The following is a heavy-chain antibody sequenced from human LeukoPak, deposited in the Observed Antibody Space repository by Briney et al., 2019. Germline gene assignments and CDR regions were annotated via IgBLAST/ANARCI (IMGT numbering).Heavy chain of an antibody. CDR2: IQYDGSNE. V-gene: IGHV3-30*02. CDR3: AKDRCSNGIGCYYYYMDV. J-gene: IGHJ6*03. CDR1: GFTFSSYG. Sequence: PGGSLGLSCAASGFTFSSYGIHWVRQAPGKGLEWVTYIQYDGSNEQYADSVKGRFSISRDNSKNILYLHVSSLRAEDTAVYYCAKDRCSNGIGCYYYYMDVWGKGTTVTISS. D-gene: IGHD2-8*01.